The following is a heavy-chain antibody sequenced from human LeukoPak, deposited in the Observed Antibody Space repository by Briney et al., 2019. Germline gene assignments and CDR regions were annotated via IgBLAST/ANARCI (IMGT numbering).Heavy chain of an antibody. J-gene: IGHJ6*03. V-gene: IGHV3-48*03. CDR1: GFTFSSYE. CDR3: ARGFYDTSPLNYCMDV. D-gene: IGHD3-22*01. CDR2: ISSSGAII. Sequence: PGGSLRLSCAASGFTFSSYEMNWVRQGPGKGLEWVSHISSSGAIIYYADSVRGRFTSSRDNAKNSLYLQMNSLRAEDTAVYYCARGFYDTSPLNYCMDVWVKGTTVTVTS.